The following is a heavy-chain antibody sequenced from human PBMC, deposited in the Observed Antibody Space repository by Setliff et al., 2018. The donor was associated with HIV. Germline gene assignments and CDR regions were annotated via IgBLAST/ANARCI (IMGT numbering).Heavy chain of an antibody. Sequence: PSETLSLTCSFSGGSISGHYRSWIRQTPGKGLEWIATIYTTERISYNPSLRSRVTISVETSQNLFSLRLRSVTAADTGVYYCARGSTVWAFAHWGQGALVTVSS. CDR1: GGSISGHY. CDR3: ARGSTVWAFAH. J-gene: IGHJ4*02. V-gene: IGHV4-59*11. CDR2: IYTTERI. D-gene: IGHD7-27*01.